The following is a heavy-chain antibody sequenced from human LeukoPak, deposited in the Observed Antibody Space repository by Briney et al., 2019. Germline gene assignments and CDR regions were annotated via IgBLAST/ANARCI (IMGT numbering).Heavy chain of an antibody. V-gene: IGHV4-34*01. J-gene: IGHJ4*02. CDR3: ARGTVVGAGLYYFDY. D-gene: IGHD1-26*01. CDR1: GGSFSGYY. CDR2: INHSGST. Sequence: KPSETLSLTCAVYGGSFSGYYWSWIRQPPGKGLEWIGEINHSGSTNYNPSLKSRVTISVDTSKNQFSLKLSSVTAADTAVYYCARGTVVGAGLYYFDYWGQGTLVTVSS.